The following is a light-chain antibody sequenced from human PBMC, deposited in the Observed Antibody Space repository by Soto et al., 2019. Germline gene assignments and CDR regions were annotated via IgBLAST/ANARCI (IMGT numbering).Light chain of an antibody. CDR1: SEHSSYA. CDR2: LNSDGSH. Sequence: QLVLTQSPSASASLGASVKLTCTLSSEHSSYAIAWHQQQPEKGPRYLMKLNSDGSHSKGDGIPDRFSGSSSGAERYLTISSLQSEDEADYHCQTWGTGILVFGGGTKLTVL. CDR3: QTWGTGILV. V-gene: IGLV4-69*01. J-gene: IGLJ2*01.